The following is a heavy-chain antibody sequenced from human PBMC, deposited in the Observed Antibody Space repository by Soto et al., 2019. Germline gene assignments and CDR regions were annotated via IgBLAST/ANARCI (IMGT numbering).Heavy chain of an antibody. D-gene: IGHD6-13*01. CDR1: GYTFTSYG. CDR2: ISAYNGNT. J-gene: IGHJ6*02. CDR3: ARGSFSGYSSSWSQYYYYGMDV. V-gene: IGHV1-18*01. Sequence: GASVKVSCKASGYTFTSYGISWVRQAPGQGLEWMGWISAYNGNTNYAQKFQGRVTITTDTSTSTAYMELSSLRSEDTAVYYCARGSFSGYSSSWSQYYYYGMDVWGQGTTVTVSS.